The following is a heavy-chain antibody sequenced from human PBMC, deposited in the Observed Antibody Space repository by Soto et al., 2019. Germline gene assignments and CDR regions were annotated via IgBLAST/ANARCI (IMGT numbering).Heavy chain of an antibody. J-gene: IGHJ6*03. Sequence: GGSLRLSCAASGFTFSSYAMHWVRQAPGKGLEWVSCISFSTSPIYYADSVKGRFTISRDNAKNSLYLLMNSLRAEDTAVYYCARGLFFMDVWGKGTTVTVSS. V-gene: IGHV3-48*01. CDR3: ARGLFFMDV. D-gene: IGHD2-21*01. CDR2: ISFSTSPI. CDR1: GFTFSSYA.